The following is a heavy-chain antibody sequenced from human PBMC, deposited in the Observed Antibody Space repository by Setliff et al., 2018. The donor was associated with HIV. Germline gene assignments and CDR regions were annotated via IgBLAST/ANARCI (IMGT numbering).Heavy chain of an antibody. V-gene: IGHV3-48*04. J-gene: IGHJ4*02. Sequence: GGSLRLSCAASGFTFSSYSMNWVRQAPGKGLEWVSYINSGSSTIYYADSVKGRFTISRDNAKNSLYLQMNSLRAEDTAVYYCARPIAAAGLFDSWGQGTLVTVSS. CDR2: INSGSSTI. D-gene: IGHD6-13*01. CDR1: GFTFSSYS. CDR3: ARPIAAAGLFDS.